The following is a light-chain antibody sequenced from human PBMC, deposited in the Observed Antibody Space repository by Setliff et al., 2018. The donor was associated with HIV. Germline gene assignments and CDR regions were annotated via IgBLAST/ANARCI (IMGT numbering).Light chain of an antibody. V-gene: IGLV2-14*01. CDR2: DVS. J-gene: IGLJ1*01. CDR1: SSDVGGYNY. CDR3: SSYTSSSTYV. Sequence: QSVLTQPASVSGSPGQSITIPCTGTSSDVGGYNYVSWYQQYPGKAPKLMIYDVSKRPSGVSNRFSGSKSGNTASLTISGLQAEDEADYYCSSYTSSSTYVFGSGTKV.